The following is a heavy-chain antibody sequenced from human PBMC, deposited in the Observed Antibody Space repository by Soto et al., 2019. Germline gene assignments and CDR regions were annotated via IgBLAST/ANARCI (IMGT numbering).Heavy chain of an antibody. CDR2: VHSDGTTT. J-gene: IGHJ3*01. V-gene: IGHV3-74*01. CDR3: ARGDRGGFDL. Sequence: EVQLVESGGGLVQPGESLRLSCAASGFTFDYYWMHWGRQAPGKGLVWVSRVHSDGTTTTYADSVKGRFTISRDNARKTVSLQMSSLRAEDTAIYYCARGDRGGFDLWCHGTVVTVSS. CDR1: GFTFDYYW. D-gene: IGHD3-10*01.